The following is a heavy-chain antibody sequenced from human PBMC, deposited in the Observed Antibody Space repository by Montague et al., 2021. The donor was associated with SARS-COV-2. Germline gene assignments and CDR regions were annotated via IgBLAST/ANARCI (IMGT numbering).Heavy chain of an antibody. V-gene: IGHV4-34*01. CDR1: GGSFSGYY. Sequence: SETLSLTCAVYGGSFSGYYWSWIRQPPGKGLEWIGEINHSGSTKYYPSLKSRVTISVDTSTNQFSLKLSSVTAADTAVYYCARGTKRVFTEDYDRSGYASDNWGQGTLVTVSS. CDR3: ARGTKRVFTEDYDRSGYASDN. J-gene: IGHJ4*02. CDR2: INHSGST. D-gene: IGHD3-22*01.